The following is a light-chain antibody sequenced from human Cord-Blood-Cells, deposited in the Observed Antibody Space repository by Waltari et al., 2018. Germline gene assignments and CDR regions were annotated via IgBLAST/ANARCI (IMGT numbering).Light chain of an antibody. CDR3: MXSIXXXPT. CDR2: EGC. J-gene: IGKJ3*01. Sequence: IVMTQTPLSLSVTPGQPASISCKSSQSLLHSDGKTYLYWYLQKPGQPPQLLIYEGCNRFSGVPXRXRGXXXGTXXTLKISRVEAEDVGVXYCMXSIXXXPTFGPGTKVXIX. CDR1: QSLLHSDGKTY. V-gene: IGKV2D-29*01.